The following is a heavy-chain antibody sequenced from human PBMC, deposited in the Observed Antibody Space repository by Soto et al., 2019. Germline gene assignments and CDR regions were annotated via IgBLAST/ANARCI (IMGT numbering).Heavy chain of an antibody. J-gene: IGHJ5*02. CDR2: IKSKTDGGTT. D-gene: IGHD1-20*01. CDR1: GFTFINAW. Sequence: GGSLRLSCASSGFTFINAWMSWVRQAPGKGLEWVGRIKSKTDGGTTDYAAPVKGRFTISRDDSKNTLYLQMNSLKTEDTAVYYCTTDMPLNWNDDKDSFENWFDPWGQGTLVTVSS. V-gene: IGHV3-15*01. CDR3: TTDMPLNWNDDKDSFENWFDP.